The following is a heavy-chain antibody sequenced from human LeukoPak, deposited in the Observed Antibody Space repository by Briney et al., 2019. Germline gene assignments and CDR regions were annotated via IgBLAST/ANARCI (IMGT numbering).Heavy chain of an antibody. J-gene: IGHJ3*02. V-gene: IGHV4-39*01. Sequence: SETLSLTCTVSGGSISSSSYYWGWIRQPPGKGLEWIGSIYYSGNTNYNPSLKNRVTISVDTSKNQFSLKLRSVTAADTAVFYCARQEWLEAFDIWGQGTMVTVSS. CDR2: IYYSGNT. CDR3: ARQEWLEAFDI. CDR1: GGSISSSSYY. D-gene: IGHD6-19*01.